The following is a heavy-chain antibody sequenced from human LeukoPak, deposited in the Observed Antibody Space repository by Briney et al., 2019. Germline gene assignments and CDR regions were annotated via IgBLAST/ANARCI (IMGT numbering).Heavy chain of an antibody. Sequence: ASVKVSCKASGYTFTSYYMHWVRQAPGQGLEWMGIINSSGGSTSYAQKFQGRVTMTRDTSTSTVYMELSSLRSEDTAVYYCARDGLKTYYYDSSGSRVDAFDIWGQGTMVTVSS. J-gene: IGHJ3*02. CDR2: INSSGGST. D-gene: IGHD3-22*01. CDR3: ARDGLKTYYYDSSGSRVDAFDI. CDR1: GYTFTSYY. V-gene: IGHV1-46*01.